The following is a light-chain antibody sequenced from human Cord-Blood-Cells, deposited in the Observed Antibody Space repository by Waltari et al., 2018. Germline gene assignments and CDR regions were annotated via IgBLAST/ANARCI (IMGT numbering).Light chain of an antibody. CDR1: SSDVGSYNL. Sequence: SALTQPASVSGSPGQSITTSCPGTSSDVGSYNLVSWYQQHPGKAPKLMIYEGSKRPSGVSNRFSGSKSGNTASLTISGLQAEDEADYYCCSYAGSSTLGVFGGGTKLTVL. CDR2: EGS. V-gene: IGLV2-23*01. J-gene: IGLJ2*01. CDR3: CSYAGSSTLGV.